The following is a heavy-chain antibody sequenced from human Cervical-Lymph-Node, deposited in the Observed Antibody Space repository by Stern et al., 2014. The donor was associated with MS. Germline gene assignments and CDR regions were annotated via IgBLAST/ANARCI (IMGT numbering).Heavy chain of an antibody. Sequence: VQLVQSGAEVKKPGASVKVSCKVSGYTLSKVSMHWVRQAPGKGIEWMGTSDSEDGGGLYAQTFEARVSMTEDTSTDTAYMELSSLTSDDTAVYYCATDRNDTGLEVFDLWGQGTMVTVSS. V-gene: IGHV1-24*01. CDR2: SDSEDGGG. CDR3: ATDRNDTGLEVFDL. CDR1: GYTLSKVS. D-gene: IGHD3-22*01. J-gene: IGHJ3*01.